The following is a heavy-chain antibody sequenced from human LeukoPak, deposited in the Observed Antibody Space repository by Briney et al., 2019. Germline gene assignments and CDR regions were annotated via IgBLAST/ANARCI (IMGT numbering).Heavy chain of an antibody. Sequence: EVSVKVSCKASGYTFTSYGIIWVRQAPGQGLEGMGWISAYNGNTNYAQKLQGRVTMTTDTSTSTAYMELRSLRSDDTAVYPCDTFMSPFGVRHYTLWNAFDLWGEGTMDTVSS. CDR3: DTFMSPFGVRHYTLWNAFDL. CDR1: GYTFTSYG. J-gene: IGHJ3*01. D-gene: IGHD3-16*01. V-gene: IGHV1-18*01. CDR2: ISAYNGNT.